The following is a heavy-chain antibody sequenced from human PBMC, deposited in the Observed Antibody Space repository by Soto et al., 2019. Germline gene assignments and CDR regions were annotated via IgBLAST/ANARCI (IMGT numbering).Heavy chain of an antibody. CDR3: VKGGWLDF. Sequence: PEGSLRLSCAASGFTFSNYWMHWVRQTPGKGLVWVSRINSDGSSTSYADSVKGRFTISRDNAKNTLYLQMNSLRAEDTAVYACVKGGWLDFCGQGTLVTVSS. CDR1: GFTFSNYW. J-gene: IGHJ5*01. D-gene: IGHD3-16*01. V-gene: IGHV3-74*01. CDR2: INSDGSST.